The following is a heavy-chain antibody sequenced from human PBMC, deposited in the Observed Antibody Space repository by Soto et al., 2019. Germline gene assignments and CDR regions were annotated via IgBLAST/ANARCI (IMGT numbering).Heavy chain of an antibody. CDR1: VFTFSSYA. CDR3: AKDLTSGSYSYFDY. CDR2: ISYDGSSE. J-gene: IGHJ4*02. D-gene: IGHD1-26*01. V-gene: IGHV3-30*18. Sequence: GWSLRLSCASSVFTFSSYAMHWVRQAPGKGLEWVTAISYDGSSEYYADSVKGRFTISRDNSKNTLYLQMNSLRAEDTAVFYCAKDLTSGSYSYFDYWGQGALVTVSS.